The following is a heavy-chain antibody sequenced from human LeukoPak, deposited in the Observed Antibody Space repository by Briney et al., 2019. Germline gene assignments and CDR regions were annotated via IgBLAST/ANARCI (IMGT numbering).Heavy chain of an antibody. D-gene: IGHD6-19*01. CDR1: GYTFTSYG. Sequence: GASVKVSCTASGYTFTSYGISWVRQAPGQGLEWMGWISAYNGNTNYAQKLQGKVTMTTDTSTSTAYMELRSLRSDDTAVYYCARTSIAVVLFDYWGQGTLVTVSS. CDR3: ARTSIAVVLFDY. CDR2: ISAYNGNT. V-gene: IGHV1-18*01. J-gene: IGHJ4*02.